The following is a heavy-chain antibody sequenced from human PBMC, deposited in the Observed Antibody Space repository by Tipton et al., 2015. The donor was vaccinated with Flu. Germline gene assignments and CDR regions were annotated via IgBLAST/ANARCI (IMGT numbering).Heavy chain of an antibody. CDR2: IYHSGST. V-gene: IGHV4-38-2*01. J-gene: IGHJ4*02. CDR1: GYSISSGYY. CDR3: ARRPSGAVVAYYFEY. D-gene: IGHD2-15*01. Sequence: TLSLSCAVSGYSISSGYYWGWIRQPPGKGLEWIGSIYHSGSTYYNPSLKSRVTISVDTSKNQFSLKLSSVTAADTAVYYCARRPSGAVVAYYFEYWGQGTLVTVSS.